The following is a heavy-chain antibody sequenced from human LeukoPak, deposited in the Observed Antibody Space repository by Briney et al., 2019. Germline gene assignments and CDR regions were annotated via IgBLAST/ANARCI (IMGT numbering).Heavy chain of an antibody. D-gene: IGHD1-26*01. J-gene: IGHJ5*02. CDR2: VNPNSGNT. CDR3: ARGYVGATEYCFDP. Sequence: ASVKVSCKTSGYTFTSYDINWVRQATGQGLEWMGWVNPNSGNTGYAQKFQGRVTMTRNTSISTAYMQLSSLRSDDTAVYYCARGYVGATEYCFDPWGQGTLVTVSS. V-gene: IGHV1-8*01. CDR1: GYTFTSYD.